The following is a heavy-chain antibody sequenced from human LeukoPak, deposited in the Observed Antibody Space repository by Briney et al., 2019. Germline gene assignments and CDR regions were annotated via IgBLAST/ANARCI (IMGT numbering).Heavy chain of an antibody. D-gene: IGHD3-10*01. J-gene: IGHJ6*03. CDR1: GFTFDDHG. Sequence: PGGSLRLSCAASGFTFDDHGMSWVRQAPGKGLEWVSSITWNGGSTAYADSVKGRFTISRDNSKNTLYLQMNSLRAEDTAVYYCVKVGYGSGSFDYYMDVWGKGTTVTISS. CDR3: VKVGYGSGSFDYYMDV. CDR2: ITWNGGST. V-gene: IGHV3-20*04.